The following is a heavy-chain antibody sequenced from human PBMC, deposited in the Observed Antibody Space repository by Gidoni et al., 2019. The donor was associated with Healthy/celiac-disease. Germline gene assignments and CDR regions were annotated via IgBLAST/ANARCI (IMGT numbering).Heavy chain of an antibody. J-gene: IGHJ6*02. V-gene: IGHV3-33*01. Sequence: QVQLVESGGGVVQPGRSLRLSCAASGVTFSSYGMHWVRQAPGKGLEWVAVIWYDGSNKYYADSVKGRFTISRDNSKNTLYLQMNSLRAEDTAVYYCARATRVVPADAYYYYGMDVWGQGTTVTVSS. CDR3: ARATRVVPADAYYYYGMDV. CDR1: GVTFSSYG. D-gene: IGHD2-2*01. CDR2: IWYDGSNK.